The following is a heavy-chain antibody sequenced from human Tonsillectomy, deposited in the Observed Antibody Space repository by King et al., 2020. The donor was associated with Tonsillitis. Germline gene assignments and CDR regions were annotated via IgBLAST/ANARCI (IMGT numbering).Heavy chain of an antibody. V-gene: IGHV3-72*01. D-gene: IGHD2-21*01. Sequence: QLVESGGGLVQPGGSLRVSCAASGFTFSDQYMDWVRQAPGKGLEWVGRSRNKASSYSTEYAASVKGRFTISRDESKTSLYLHMNSLKTDDTALYYCVRVRHNDGEDYYLDYWGQGTLVTVTS. J-gene: IGHJ4*02. CDR1: GFTFSDQY. CDR2: SRNKASSYST. CDR3: VRVRHNDGEDYYLDY.